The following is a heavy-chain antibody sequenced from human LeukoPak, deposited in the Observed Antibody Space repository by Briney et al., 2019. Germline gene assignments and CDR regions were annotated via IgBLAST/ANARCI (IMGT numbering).Heavy chain of an antibody. CDR1: GFTFSSYA. Sequence: PGGSLRLSCAASGFTFSSYAMSWVRQAPGKGLELVSAIGTAGDTYYPGSVKGRFTISRENAKNSLYLQMNSLRAGDTAVYYCTRAYYYGSGSYYASRGYYGMDVWGQGTTVTVSS. CDR2: IGTAGDT. CDR3: TRAYYYGSGSYYASRGYYGMDV. D-gene: IGHD3-10*01. V-gene: IGHV3-13*01. J-gene: IGHJ6*02.